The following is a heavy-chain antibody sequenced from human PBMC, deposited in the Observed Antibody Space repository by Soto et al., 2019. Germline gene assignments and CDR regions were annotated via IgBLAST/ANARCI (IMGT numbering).Heavy chain of an antibody. J-gene: IGHJ6*03. V-gene: IGHV4-34*01. CDR3: AVTYYNFWSGYRPTYYMDV. D-gene: IGHD3-3*01. CDR1: GGSFSGYY. Sequence: SETLSLTCAVYGGSFSGYYWSWIRQPPGKGLEWIGEINHSGSTNYNPSLKSRLTISVDTSKNQFSLKLSSVTAADTAVYYCAVTYYNFWSGYRPTYYMDVWDKGATVTVSS. CDR2: INHSGST.